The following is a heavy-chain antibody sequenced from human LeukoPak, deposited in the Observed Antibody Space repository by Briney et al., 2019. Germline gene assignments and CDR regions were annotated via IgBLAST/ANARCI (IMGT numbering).Heavy chain of an antibody. CDR1: GFTFSSYA. CDR3: AKVPNCDILTYFDY. V-gene: IGHV3-23*01. Sequence: PGGSLRLSCAASGFTFSSYAMSWVRQAPGKGLEWVSAISGSGGSTYYADSVKGRFSISRDNSKNTLYLQMNSLRAEDTAVYYCAKVPNCDILTYFDYWGQGTLVTVSS. CDR2: ISGSGGST. D-gene: IGHD3-9*01. J-gene: IGHJ4*02.